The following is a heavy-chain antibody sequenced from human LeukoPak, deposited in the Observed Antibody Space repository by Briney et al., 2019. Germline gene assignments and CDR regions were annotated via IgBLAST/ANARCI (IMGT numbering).Heavy chain of an antibody. CDR2: ITGSGGNT. Sequence: GGSLRLSCAASAFTFSSSTMIRVRQAPAKGLEWVSSITGSGGNTYYADSVKGRFTISRDNSKNTLYLQMNSLRAEETAVYYCANGRAGNWNYEFAYWGQGTLVTVSS. CDR1: AFTFSSST. D-gene: IGHD1-7*01. V-gene: IGHV3-23*01. CDR3: ANGRAGNWNYEFAY. J-gene: IGHJ4*02.